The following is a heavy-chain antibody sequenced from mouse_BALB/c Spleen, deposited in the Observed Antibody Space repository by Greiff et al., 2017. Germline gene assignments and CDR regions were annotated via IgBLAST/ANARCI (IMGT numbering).Heavy chain of an antibody. CDR2: ISNGGGST. CDR1: GFTFSSYT. CDR3: ARLGSYAMDY. V-gene: IGHV5-12-2*01. J-gene: IGHJ4*01. Sequence: EVKVVESGGGLVQPGGSLKLSCAASGFTFSSYTMSWVRQTPEKRLEWVAYISNGGGSTYYPDTVKGRFTISRDNAKNTLYLQMSSLKSEDTAMYYCARLGSYAMDYWGQGTSVTVSS.